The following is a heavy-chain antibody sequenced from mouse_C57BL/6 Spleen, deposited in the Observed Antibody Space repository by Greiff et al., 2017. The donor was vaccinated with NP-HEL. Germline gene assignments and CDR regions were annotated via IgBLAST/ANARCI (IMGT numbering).Heavy chain of an antibody. CDR1: GYTFTSYW. J-gene: IGHJ4*01. CDR2: IDPNSGGT. Sequence: QQSCTASGYTFTSYWMHWVKQRPGRGLEWIGWIDPNSGGTKYNEKFKSKATLTVDKPSSTAYMQLSSLTSEDSAVYYCARVVATDYAMDYWGQGTSVTVSS. V-gene: IGHV1-72*01. D-gene: IGHD1-1*01. CDR3: ARVVATDYAMDY.